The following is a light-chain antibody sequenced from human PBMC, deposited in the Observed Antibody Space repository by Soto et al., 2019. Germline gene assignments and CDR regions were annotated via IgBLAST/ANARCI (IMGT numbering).Light chain of an antibody. CDR3: QQYNNWPFT. CDR2: DAS. Sequence: EVVMTQSPATLSVSPGARATLSCRASHSVSSNLAWYQHKPGQAPRLLISDASTRATGIPARFSGSGSGTDFTLTISSLQSEDFAFYSCQQYNNWPFTFGPGTKVDFK. V-gene: IGKV3-15*01. CDR1: HSVSSN. J-gene: IGKJ3*01.